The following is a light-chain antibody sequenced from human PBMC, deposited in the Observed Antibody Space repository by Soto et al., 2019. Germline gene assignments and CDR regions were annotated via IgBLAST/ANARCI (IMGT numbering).Light chain of an antibody. J-gene: IGKJ4*01. CDR2: AAS. V-gene: IGKV1-39*01. CDR3: QQSYGTPLT. CDR1: QSISNY. Sequence: DMEMTQSPSSLSASVGDRVTITCRASQSISNYLNRYQHKPGKVPKLLIYAASSLQSGVPTRFSGSGSGTDFTLTINSLQPEDFATYYCQQSYGTPLTFGGGTKIEI.